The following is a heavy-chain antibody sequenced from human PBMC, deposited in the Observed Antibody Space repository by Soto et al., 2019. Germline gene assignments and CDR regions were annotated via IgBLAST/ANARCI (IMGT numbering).Heavy chain of an antibody. CDR1: GFTFSSYG. D-gene: IGHD3-22*01. CDR2: ISYDGSNK. CDR3: AKPRYNYDSSGYYPFDY. V-gene: IGHV3-30*18. Sequence: QVQLVESGGGVVQPGRSLRLSCAASGFTFSSYGMHWVRQAPGKGLEWVAVISYDGSNKYYADSVKGRFTISRDNSKNTLYLQMNSLRAEDTAVYYCAKPRYNYDSSGYYPFDYWGQGTLVTVSS. J-gene: IGHJ4*02.